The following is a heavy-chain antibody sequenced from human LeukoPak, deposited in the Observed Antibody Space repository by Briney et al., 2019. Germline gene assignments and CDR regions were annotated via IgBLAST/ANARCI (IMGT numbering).Heavy chain of an antibody. CDR1: GFTFGSHL. J-gene: IGHJ4*02. V-gene: IGHV3-74*01. CDR3: ARGRGIAYYFDY. D-gene: IGHD6-25*01. Sequence: GSLRLPCAGSGFTFGSHLIHWVRQTPGEGLVLVSRINSDGSGTTYADSVKGRLTISRDNAKNTVYLQMNGLRAEDTAVYYCARGRGIAYYFDYWGQGTLVTVSS. CDR2: INSDGSGT.